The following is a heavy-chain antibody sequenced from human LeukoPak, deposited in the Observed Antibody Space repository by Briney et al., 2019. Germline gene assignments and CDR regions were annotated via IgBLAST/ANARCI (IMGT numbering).Heavy chain of an antibody. CDR2: IIPIFGTA. CDR3: ASGVGYCSSTSCPNDY. CDR1: GGTFSSYA. V-gene: IGHV1-69*05. Sequence: GASVKVSCKASGGTFSSYAISWVRQAPGQGLEWMGGIIPIFGTANYAQKFQGRVTITTDESTSTAYMELSSLRSEDTAVYYCASGVGYCSSTSCPNDYWGQGTLVTVSS. J-gene: IGHJ4*02. D-gene: IGHD2-2*01.